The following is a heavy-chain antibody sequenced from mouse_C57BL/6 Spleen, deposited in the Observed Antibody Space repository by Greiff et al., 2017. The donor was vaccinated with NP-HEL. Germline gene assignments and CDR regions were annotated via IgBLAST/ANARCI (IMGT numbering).Heavy chain of an antibody. CDR3: ATTPAYYSNPYKYFDV. Sequence: EVKLVESGGGLVQPGGSLSLSCAASGFTFTDYYMSWVRQPPGKALEWLGFIRNKANGYTTEYSASVKGRFTISRDTSQSILHLRMNALMAEDSATYYCATTPAYYSNPYKYFDVWGTGTTVTVSS. CDR1: GFTFTDYY. CDR2: IRNKANGYTT. J-gene: IGHJ1*03. V-gene: IGHV7-3*01. D-gene: IGHD2-5*01.